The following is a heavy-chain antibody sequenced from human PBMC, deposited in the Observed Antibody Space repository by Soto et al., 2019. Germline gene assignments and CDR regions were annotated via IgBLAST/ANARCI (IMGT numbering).Heavy chain of an antibody. D-gene: IGHD4-17*01. J-gene: IGHJ4*02. V-gene: IGHV3-74*01. CDR3: ALSHTVTTDY. CDR1: GLTFSSYW. Sequence: EVQLVESGGGLVQPGGSLRLSCAASGLTFSSYWMHCVRQAPGKGLVWVSRINSDGSNTSYADSVKGRFTISRDNAKNTLYLQMNSLRAEDTAVYYCALSHTVTTDYWGQGTLVTVSS. CDR2: INSDGSNT.